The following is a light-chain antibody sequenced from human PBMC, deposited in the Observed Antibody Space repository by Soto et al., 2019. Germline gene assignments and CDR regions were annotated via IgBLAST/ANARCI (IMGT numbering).Light chain of an antibody. V-gene: IGLV2-14*01. CDR3: SSYTTISTYV. CDR1: FNDVGAHNY. Sequence: QYVLTQPASVSGSPGQSIIISCTGTFNDVGAHNYVSWYQQHPGKAPKLVIYEVSNRPSGISNRFSGFKAGNTASLTISGLQAEDEADYYCSSYTTISTYVFGTGTKLTVL. CDR2: EVS. J-gene: IGLJ1*01.